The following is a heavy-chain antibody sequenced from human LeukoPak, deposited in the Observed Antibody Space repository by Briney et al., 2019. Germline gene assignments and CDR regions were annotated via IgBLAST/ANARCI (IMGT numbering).Heavy chain of an antibody. CDR2: ISYDGSNA. D-gene: IGHD3-22*01. Sequence: HPGRSLRLSCAASGFTFSMYALHWVRQAPGKGLEWVALISYDGSNADYVDSVKGRFTISRDNSKNTLFLQMNSLRPEDTAVYYCTRGQYYYHSGHYLGNFDYWGPGTLVTVSS. V-gene: IGHV3-30*01. CDR1: GFTFSMYA. J-gene: IGHJ4*02. CDR3: TRGQYYYHSGHYLGNFDY.